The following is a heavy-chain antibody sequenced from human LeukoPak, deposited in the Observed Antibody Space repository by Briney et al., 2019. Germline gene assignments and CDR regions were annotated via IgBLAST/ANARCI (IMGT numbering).Heavy chain of an antibody. CDR2: MSDSGNNT. D-gene: IGHD2-21*01. V-gene: IGHV3-23*01. J-gene: IGHJ4*02. CDR1: GFTFSNFA. CDR3: ATERLGY. Sequence: ASGSLRLSCGTSGFTFSNFAMSWVRQAPGKGLEWVSGMSDSGNNTYAAHSVKGRFTISRDNFKNTLYLHMNGLRDDDTAIYHCATERLGYWGPGT.